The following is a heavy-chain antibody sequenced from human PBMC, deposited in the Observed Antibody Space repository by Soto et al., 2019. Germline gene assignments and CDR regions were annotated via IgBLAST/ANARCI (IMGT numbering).Heavy chain of an antibody. CDR3: SRDQGFC. Sequence: QVQLVESGGGVVQPGRSLRLSCVASGFNFSTYGMHWVRQAPGKGLEWVAVIWYDGSDQYDADSVKGRFTISRDNSKNTLYLQMNSLRVEDTAVYYCSRDQGFCGGQGTLVTVSS. J-gene: IGHJ4*02. V-gene: IGHV3-33*01. CDR2: IWYDGSDQ. D-gene: IGHD3-10*01. CDR1: GFNFSTYG.